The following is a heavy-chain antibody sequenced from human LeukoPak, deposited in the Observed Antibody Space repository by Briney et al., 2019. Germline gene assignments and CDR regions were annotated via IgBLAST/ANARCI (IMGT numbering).Heavy chain of an antibody. CDR1: GFTFSSYG. Sequence: GGSLRLSCAASGFTFSSYGMSWVRQAPGKGLEWVSAISGSGGSTYYADSVKGRFTISRDNSKNTLYLQMNSLRAEDTAVYYCAKGSSGYGSGSYPAYWGQGTLVTVSS. J-gene: IGHJ4*02. CDR2: ISGSGGST. V-gene: IGHV3-23*01. D-gene: IGHD3-10*01. CDR3: AKGSSGYGSGSYPAY.